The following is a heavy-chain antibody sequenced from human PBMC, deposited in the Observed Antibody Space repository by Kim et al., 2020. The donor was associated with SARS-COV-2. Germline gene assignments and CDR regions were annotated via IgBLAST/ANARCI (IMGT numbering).Heavy chain of an antibody. CDR3: ARGTYIRGYDYVSWFVP. CDR1: GYTFTSRV. V-gene: IGHV7-4-1*02. J-gene: IGHJ5*02. D-gene: IGHD3-22*01. Sequence: ASVKVSCKASGYTFTSRVINWLRQAPGQGLEWMGWIDTDTGTPAYAQGFTGRFVFSLDTSVTTAYLQISSLKAEDTAVYFCARGTYIRGYDYVSWFVPWGRGTLVTVSS. CDR2: IDTDTGTP.